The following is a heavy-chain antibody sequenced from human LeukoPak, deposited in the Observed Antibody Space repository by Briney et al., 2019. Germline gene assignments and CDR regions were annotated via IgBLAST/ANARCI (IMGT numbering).Heavy chain of an antibody. Sequence: GGSLRLSCAASGFTFSSYWMTWVRQAPGKGLEWVANIKLDGSEKYYVDSVKGRFTISRDNAKSSLYLQMNSLRAEDTAVYHCATEYYYGSGRLDPWGQGTLVTVSS. D-gene: IGHD3-10*01. CDR1: GFTFSSYW. V-gene: IGHV3-7*03. J-gene: IGHJ5*02. CDR2: IKLDGSEK. CDR3: ATEYYYGSGRLDP.